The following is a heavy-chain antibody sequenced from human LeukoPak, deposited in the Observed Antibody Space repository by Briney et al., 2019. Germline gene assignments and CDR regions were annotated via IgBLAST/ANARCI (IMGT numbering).Heavy chain of an antibody. CDR3: ARPRDYYGSGSYYNESPKYYYMDV. CDR2: INHSGST. V-gene: IGHV4-34*01. CDR1: GGSFSGYY. D-gene: IGHD3-10*01. Sequence: ETSETLSLTCAVYGGSFSGYYWSWIRQPPGKGLEWIGEINHSGSTNYNPSLKSRVTISVDTSKNQFSLKLSSVTAADTAVYYCARPRDYYGSGSYYNESPKYYYMDVWGKGTTVTVSS. J-gene: IGHJ6*03.